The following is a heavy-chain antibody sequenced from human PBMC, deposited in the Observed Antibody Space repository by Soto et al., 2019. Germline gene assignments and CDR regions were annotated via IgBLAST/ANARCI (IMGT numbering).Heavy chain of an antibody. J-gene: IGHJ4*02. Sequence: PSETLSVTCTVSGGSVSSGSYYWSWIRQPPGKGLEWIGYIYYSGSTNYNPSLKSRVTISVDTSKNQFSLKLSSVTAADTAVYYCAREKGELYNFDYRGQGTLVTVSS. V-gene: IGHV4-61*01. CDR3: AREKGELYNFDY. CDR1: GGSVSSGSYY. D-gene: IGHD3-16*01. CDR2: IYYSGST.